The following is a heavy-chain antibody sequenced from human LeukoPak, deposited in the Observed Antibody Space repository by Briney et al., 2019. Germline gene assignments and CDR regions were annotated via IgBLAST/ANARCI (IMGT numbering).Heavy chain of an antibody. D-gene: IGHD6-13*01. V-gene: IGHV3-7*01. CDR2: INQDGREK. Sequence: SGGSLRLSCAASGFTFSSYWMSWVRQAPGKGLEWVANINQDGREKYYVDSVKGRFTISRDNSKNTLYLQMNSLRAEDTAVYYCAKDPGSSWYYPTYFDYWGQGTLVTVSS. CDR3: AKDPGSSWYYPTYFDY. J-gene: IGHJ4*02. CDR1: GFTFSSYW.